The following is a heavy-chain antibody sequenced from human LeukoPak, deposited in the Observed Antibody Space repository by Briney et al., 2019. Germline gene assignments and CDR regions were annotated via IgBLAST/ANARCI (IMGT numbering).Heavy chain of an antibody. J-gene: IGHJ4*02. D-gene: IGHD3-22*01. CDR2: IFPGGSDT. CDR3: ARHSTYYYDSSGYNDY. V-gene: IGHV5-51*01. CDR1: GYSFTSYW. Sequence: GESLKISCKGSGYSFTSYWIGWVRQMPGKGMEWMGIIFPGGSDTRYSPSFQGQVTISADKSTSTAYLQWSSLKASDTAMYYCARHSTYYYDSSGYNDYWGQGTLVTVSS.